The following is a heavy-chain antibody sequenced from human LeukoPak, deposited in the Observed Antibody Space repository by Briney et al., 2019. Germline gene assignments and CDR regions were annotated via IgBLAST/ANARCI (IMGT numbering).Heavy chain of an antibody. D-gene: IGHD6-6*01. Sequence: GGSLRLSCAASGFTLSGDAMSWVRQAPGKGLEWVSMISSSGGSTYYADSVRGRFTISRDSSKNTLYLQMNSLRAEDTAVHYCATTSRFSFQHWGQGTLVTVSS. J-gene: IGHJ1*01. CDR3: ATTSRFSFQH. CDR2: ISSSGGST. V-gene: IGHV3-23*01. CDR1: GFTLSGDA.